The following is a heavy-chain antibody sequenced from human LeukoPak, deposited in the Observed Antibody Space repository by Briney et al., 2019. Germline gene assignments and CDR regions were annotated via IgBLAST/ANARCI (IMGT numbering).Heavy chain of an antibody. Sequence: GALELSFAASGFPFTTYTIHWVRPAPGEGTGYVSAVVGNGGTTYYADSVRGRFTISRDNSKNTVYLQMGSLRAEDTAVYYCARERAYYYFDYWGQGAQVTVSS. V-gene: IGHV3-64*02. J-gene: IGHJ4*02. CDR3: ARERAYYYFDY. D-gene: IGHD2-21*01. CDR1: GFPFTTYT. CDR2: VVGNGGTT.